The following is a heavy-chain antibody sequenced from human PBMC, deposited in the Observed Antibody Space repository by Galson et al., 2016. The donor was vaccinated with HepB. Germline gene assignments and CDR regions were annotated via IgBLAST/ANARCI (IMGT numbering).Heavy chain of an antibody. V-gene: IGHV4-59*12. CDR3: ARAQSVAGSGTYFNY. Sequence: SETLSLTCTVSGASISGYYLSWIRQPPGKGLEWIGYIYYSGRTNYNPSLKSRVTISVDTSKNQFSLKLSSVTAADTAVYYCARAQSVAGSGTYFNYWGQGSLVTVSS. CDR1: GASISGYY. D-gene: IGHD6-19*01. CDR2: IYYSGRT. J-gene: IGHJ4*02.